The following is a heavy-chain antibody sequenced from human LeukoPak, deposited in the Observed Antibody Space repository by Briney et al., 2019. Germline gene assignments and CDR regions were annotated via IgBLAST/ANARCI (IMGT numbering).Heavy chain of an antibody. J-gene: IGHJ4*02. CDR2: ISSSGGST. CDR1: GFTFSSHA. Sequence: GRCLRLARAASGFTFSSHAISWVRQAPGKGLEWVSGISSSGGSTYYADSVKGRFTISRDNSRNPLYLLMISLRGEDTAVYYRAKGAATVGDCWGQGILVTVS. D-gene: IGHD4-23*01. V-gene: IGHV3-23*01. CDR3: AKGAATVGDC.